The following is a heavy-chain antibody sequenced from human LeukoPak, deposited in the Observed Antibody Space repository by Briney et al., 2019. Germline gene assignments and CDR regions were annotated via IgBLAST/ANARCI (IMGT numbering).Heavy chain of an antibody. CDR1: GFIVSDNY. CDR2: LYSGGST. V-gene: IGHV3-66*01. J-gene: IGHJ4*02. D-gene: IGHD3-16*01. Sequence: GGSLRLSCSASGFIVSDNYMSWVRQAPGKGLEWVSTLYSGGSTYYPDSARGRFSISRANSNNTLYLQMNSLRPEDTDVYFCLRGMRSQTFHWGQGTLVTVSS. CDR3: LRGMRSQTFH.